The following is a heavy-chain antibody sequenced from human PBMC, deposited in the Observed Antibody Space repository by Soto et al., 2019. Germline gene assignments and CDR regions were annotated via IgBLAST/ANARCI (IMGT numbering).Heavy chain of an antibody. D-gene: IGHD6-19*01. CDR2: ISPYTGNT. CDR3: AREKGKAVTGTYYYYGMDV. V-gene: IGHV1-18*04. CDR1: GYTFTSYG. J-gene: IGHJ6*02. Sequence: QVKLVQSGAEVKRPGASLKVSCKASGYTFTSYGINWVRQAPGQGLEWMGWISPYTGNTNYAQEFQGRVTMTADTSTSTAYMELRRLRSDDTAVYYCAREKGKAVTGTYYYYGMDVWGQGTTVTVSS.